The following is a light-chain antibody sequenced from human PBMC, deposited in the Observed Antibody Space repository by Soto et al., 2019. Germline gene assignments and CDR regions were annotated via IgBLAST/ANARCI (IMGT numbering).Light chain of an antibody. CDR3: QQSYSTPPLT. CDR1: QSISSY. V-gene: IGKV1-39*01. Sequence: DILMTQSPSSLSASVEDRVTITCRASQSISSYLNWYQQKPGKAPKLLIYAASSLQSGVPSRFSGSGSGTDFTLTISSLQPEDFATYYCQQSYSTPPLTFGGGTKVEIK. J-gene: IGKJ4*01. CDR2: AAS.